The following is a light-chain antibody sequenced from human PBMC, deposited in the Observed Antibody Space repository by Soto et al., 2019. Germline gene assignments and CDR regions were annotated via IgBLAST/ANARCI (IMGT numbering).Light chain of an antibody. CDR1: QSISSW. Sequence: DIQMTQSPSTLSASVGDRVTITCRASQSISSWLAWYQQKPGKAPKVLIYKASSLESGVPSRFSGSGSATEFTLTISSLQPDECATYYCQQYKGYPYTFGQGTKLEIK. CDR2: KAS. J-gene: IGKJ2*01. CDR3: QQYKGYPYT. V-gene: IGKV1-5*03.